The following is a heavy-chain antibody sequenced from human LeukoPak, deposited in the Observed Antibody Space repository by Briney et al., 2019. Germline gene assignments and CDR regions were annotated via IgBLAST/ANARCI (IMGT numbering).Heavy chain of an antibody. V-gene: IGHV3-11*05. CDR2: ISSSNSYT. Sequence: PGGSLRLSCAASGFTFSDYYMSWIRQAPGKGLEWVSYISSSNSYTNYADSVKGRFTISRDNAKNSLYLQMNSLRAEDTAVYYCARESRKAYYDILTGYFDYWGQGTLVTVSS. D-gene: IGHD3-9*01. J-gene: IGHJ4*02. CDR1: GFTFSDYY. CDR3: ARESRKAYYDILTGYFDY.